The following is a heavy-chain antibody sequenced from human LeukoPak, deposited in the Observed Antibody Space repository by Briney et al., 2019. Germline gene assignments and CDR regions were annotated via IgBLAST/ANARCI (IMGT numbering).Heavy chain of an antibody. Sequence: GGSLRLSCAASGFTFSSYGMHWVRQAPGKGLEWVAFIRYDGSNKYYADSVKGRFTISRDNAKNSLYLQMNSLRAEDTAVYYCARDYYDFWSGYSAYWGQGTLVTVSS. V-gene: IGHV3-30*02. CDR1: GFTFSSYG. D-gene: IGHD3-3*01. CDR2: IRYDGSNK. J-gene: IGHJ4*02. CDR3: ARDYYDFWSGYSAY.